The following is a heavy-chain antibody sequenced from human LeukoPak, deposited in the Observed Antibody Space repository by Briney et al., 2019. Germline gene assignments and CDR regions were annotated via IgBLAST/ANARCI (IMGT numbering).Heavy chain of an antibody. Sequence: GGSLRLSCAASGFTFSSYWMSWVRQAPGKGLEWEANIKQDGSEKYYVDSVKGRFTISRDNAKNSLYLQMNSLRAEDTAVYYCARGLTMVRGVLWFDPWGQGTLVTVSS. CDR3: ARGLTMVRGVLWFDP. CDR1: GFTFSSYW. J-gene: IGHJ5*02. CDR2: IKQDGSEK. V-gene: IGHV3-7*01. D-gene: IGHD3-10*01.